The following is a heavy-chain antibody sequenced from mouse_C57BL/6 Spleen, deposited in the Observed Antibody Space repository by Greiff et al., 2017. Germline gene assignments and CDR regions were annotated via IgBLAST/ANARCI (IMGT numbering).Heavy chain of an antibody. V-gene: IGHV1-54*01. J-gene: IGHJ1*03. CDR3: ARRMPDWYFDV. CDR1: GYAFTNYL. CDR2: INPGSGGT. Sequence: QVQLQQSGAELVRPGTSVKVSCKASGYAFTNYLIEWVKQRPGQGLEWIGVINPGSGGTNYNEKFKGKATLTADKSSSTAYMQLSSLTSEDSAVYFCARRMPDWYFDVWGTGTTVTVSS.